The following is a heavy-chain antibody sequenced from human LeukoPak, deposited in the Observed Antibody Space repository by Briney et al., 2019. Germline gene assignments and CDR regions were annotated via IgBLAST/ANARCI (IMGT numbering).Heavy chain of an antibody. Sequence: PGGSLRLSCAASGFTFSNYWMSWVRQAPGKGLEWVANIRQDGTDKQYVDSVKGRFTISRDNAKNSLYLQMNSLRVEDTAVYFCVRFSRSSSGYWGQGTLVTVSS. J-gene: IGHJ4*02. CDR1: GFTFSNYW. CDR3: VRFSRSSSGY. D-gene: IGHD6-13*01. CDR2: IRQDGTDK. V-gene: IGHV3-7*01.